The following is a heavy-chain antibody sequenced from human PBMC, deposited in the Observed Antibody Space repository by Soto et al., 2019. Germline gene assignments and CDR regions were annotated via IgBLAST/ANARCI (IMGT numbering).Heavy chain of an antibody. D-gene: IGHD1-26*01. CDR3: AKDPRYSGSHYVSFDF. V-gene: IGHV3-23*01. CDR2: ITGSGGST. J-gene: IGHJ4*02. Sequence: GGSLRLSCAASGFIFSTYAMIWVRQAPGKGLDWVSAITGSGGSTYYADSVKGRFTISRDNSKNTLYLQMNSLRAEDTAVYYCAKDPRYSGSHYVSFDFWGQGTLVTVSS. CDR1: GFIFSTYA.